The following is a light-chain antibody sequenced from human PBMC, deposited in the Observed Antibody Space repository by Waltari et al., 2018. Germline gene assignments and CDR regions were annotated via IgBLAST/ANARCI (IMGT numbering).Light chain of an antibody. V-gene: IGKV2-28*01. Sequence: DIVMTQSPLSLPVTPGEPASIPCRSSQSHLHSNGYNYLDWYLQKPGQSPQLLIYLGSNRASGVLDRFSGSGSGTDFTLKIRRVEAEDVGVYYCMQALQTPFTFGPGTKVDIK. CDR1: QSHLHSNGYNY. CDR2: LGS. CDR3: MQALQTPFT. J-gene: IGKJ3*01.